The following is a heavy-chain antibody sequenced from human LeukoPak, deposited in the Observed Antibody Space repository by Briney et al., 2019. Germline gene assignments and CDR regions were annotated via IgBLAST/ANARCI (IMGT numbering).Heavy chain of an antibody. CDR1: GYTFTGYY. D-gene: IGHD3-22*01. CDR3: ARGDTDYYDSSGARFDY. V-gene: IGHV1-2*02. CDR2: INPNSGGT. J-gene: IGHJ4*02. Sequence: ASVKVSCKASGYTFTGYYMHWVRQAPGQGLEWMGWINPNSGGTNYAQKFQGRVTMTRDTSISTAYMELSRLRPDDTAVYYCARGDTDYYDSSGARFDYWGQGTLVTVSS.